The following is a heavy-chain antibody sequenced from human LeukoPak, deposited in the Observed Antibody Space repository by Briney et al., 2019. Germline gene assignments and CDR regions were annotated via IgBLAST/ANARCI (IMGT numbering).Heavy chain of an antibody. V-gene: IGHV3-23*01. J-gene: IGHJ4*02. CDR2: INTGGGT. CDR3: ARDLHEYYFDY. CDR1: GFTFNNYA. Sequence: GGSLRLSCAASGFTFNNYAMTWVRQAPGKGLEWVSTINTGGGTYYAASVKGRFTLSRENSRNTLYLQMNSLRAEDTAVYYCARDLHEYYFDYWGQGTLVTVSS.